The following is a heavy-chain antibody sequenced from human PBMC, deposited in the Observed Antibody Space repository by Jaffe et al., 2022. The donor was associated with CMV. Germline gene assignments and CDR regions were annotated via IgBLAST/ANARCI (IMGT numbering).Heavy chain of an antibody. CDR1: GFTFSSYA. V-gene: IGHV3-23*01. D-gene: IGHD1-1*01. CDR2: ISGSGGST. J-gene: IGHJ4*02. CDR3: ALSGRWLQLPDY. Sequence: EVQLLESGGGLVQPGGSLRLSCAASGFTFSSYAMSWVRQAPGKGLEWVSAISGSGGSTYYADSVKGRFTISRDNSKNTLYLQMNSLRAEDTAVYYCALSGRWLQLPDYWGQGTLVTVSS.